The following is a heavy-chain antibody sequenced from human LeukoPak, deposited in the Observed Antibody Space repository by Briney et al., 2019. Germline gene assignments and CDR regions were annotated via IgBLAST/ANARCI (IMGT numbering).Heavy chain of an antibody. CDR1: GGTFSSYT. CDR2: IIPILGIA. D-gene: IGHD2-2*01. Sequence: ASVKVSCKASGGTFSSYTISWVRQAPGQGLEWMGRIIPILGIANYAQKFQGRVTITADKSTSTAYMELSSLRPEDTAVYYCAREGEDIVVVPAASDWFDPWGQGTLVTVSS. CDR3: AREGEDIVVVPAASDWFDP. J-gene: IGHJ5*02. V-gene: IGHV1-69*04.